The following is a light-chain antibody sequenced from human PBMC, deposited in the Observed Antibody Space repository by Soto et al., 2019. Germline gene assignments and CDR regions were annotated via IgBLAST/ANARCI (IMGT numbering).Light chain of an antibody. V-gene: IGKV3-20*01. CDR3: QQYGRSPRT. CDR2: GAS. CDR1: QSVSSSY. J-gene: IGKJ1*01. Sequence: EIVLTLSPGTLSLTHRERATLSCRASQSVSSSYLAWYQQKPGQAPRLLIYGASSRATGIPDRFSGSGSGTDFTLTISRLEPEDFAVYYCQQYGRSPRTFGQGTKVDNK.